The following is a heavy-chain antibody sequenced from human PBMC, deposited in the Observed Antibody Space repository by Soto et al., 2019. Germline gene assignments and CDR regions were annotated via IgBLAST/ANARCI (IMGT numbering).Heavy chain of an antibody. J-gene: IGHJ4*02. V-gene: IGHV3-23*01. CDR2: ISDGGDLT. CDR1: GFAFSSHP. CDR3: ARRVPSITDRPPRFDY. D-gene: IGHD6-6*01. Sequence: GGSLRLSCAASGFAFSSHPMSWVRQAPEKGLEWVAGISDGGDLTYNADSVRGRFTISRDNSRNTLYLQMNSLRAEDTAVYYCARRVPSITDRPPRFDYWGRGTLVTVSS.